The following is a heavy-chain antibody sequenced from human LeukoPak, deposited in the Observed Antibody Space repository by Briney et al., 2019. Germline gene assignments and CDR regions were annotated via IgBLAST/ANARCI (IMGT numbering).Heavy chain of an antibody. V-gene: IGHV4-4*09. J-gene: IGHJ6*03. D-gene: IGHD6-6*01. CDR3: ARRPRITVRPYYYNYMDV. CDR1: GGSLNGYY. Sequence: SETLSLTCSVSGGSLNGYYWSWIRQPPGKGLEWIGFIYHSGSANHNPSLKSRATLSVETAKNQIYLRMTSVTAADTAVYYCARRPRITVRPYYYNYMDVWGRGATVTVSS. CDR2: IYHSGSA.